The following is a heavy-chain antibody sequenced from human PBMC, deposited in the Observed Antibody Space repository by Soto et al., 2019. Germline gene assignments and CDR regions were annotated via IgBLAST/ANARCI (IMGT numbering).Heavy chain of an antibody. V-gene: IGHV3-30*18. Sequence: QVQLVESGGGVVQPGRSLRLSCAASGFTFSTYGMHWVRQAPGKGLEWAAVISFDGNIKYYADSVKGRFTISRDSSKTTLFLQMYSLRAEDTAVYFCAKVSEGSMITFGGVIASWGQGTLVTVSS. J-gene: IGHJ5*01. CDR3: AKVSEGSMITFGGVIAS. CDR1: GFTFSTYG. D-gene: IGHD3-16*01. CDR2: ISFDGNIK.